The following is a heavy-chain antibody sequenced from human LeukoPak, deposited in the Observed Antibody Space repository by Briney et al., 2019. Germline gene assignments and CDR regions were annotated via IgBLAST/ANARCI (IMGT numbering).Heavy chain of an antibody. CDR2: IYYSGST. D-gene: IGHD5-18*01. CDR1: GGSISSSSYY. V-gene: IGHV4-39*01. J-gene: IGHJ6*03. Sequence: PSETLSLTCTVSGGSISSSSYYWGWIRQPPGKGLEWIGSIYYSGSTYYNPSLKSRVTISVDTSKNQFSLKLSSVTAADTAVYYCASTPQEYSYGTDYYYYYMDVWGKGTTVTISS. CDR3: ASTPQEYSYGTDYYYYYMDV.